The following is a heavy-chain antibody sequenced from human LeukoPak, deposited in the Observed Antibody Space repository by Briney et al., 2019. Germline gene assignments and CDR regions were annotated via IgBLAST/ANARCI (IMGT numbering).Heavy chain of an antibody. V-gene: IGHV4-59*01. CDR3: ARDQFRSAAATYFPLYYYYGMDV. CDR1: GGSIKNYY. D-gene: IGHD2-15*01. CDR2: VYDSGSS. Sequence: PSETLSLTCTVSGGSIKNYYWSWIRQPPGKGLEWIGYVYDSGSSNYNPSLKSRVTISVDTSKNQFSLNLRSVTAADTAVYYCARDQFRSAAATYFPLYYYYGMDVWGQGTTVTVSS. J-gene: IGHJ6*02.